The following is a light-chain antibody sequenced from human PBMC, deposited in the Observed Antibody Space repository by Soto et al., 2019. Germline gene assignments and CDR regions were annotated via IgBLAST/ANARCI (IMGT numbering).Light chain of an antibody. CDR2: RNN. CDR1: SSNIGSNY. J-gene: IGLJ2*01. CDR3: AAWDDSLSGLVV. V-gene: IGLV1-47*01. Sequence: QSVLTQPPSASGTPGQRVTISCSGSSSNIGSNYVSWYQQLPGTAPKLLIDRNNQRPSGVPDRFSGSKSGTSASLAISGLRSEDEADYYCAAWDDSLSGLVVFGGGTKVTV.